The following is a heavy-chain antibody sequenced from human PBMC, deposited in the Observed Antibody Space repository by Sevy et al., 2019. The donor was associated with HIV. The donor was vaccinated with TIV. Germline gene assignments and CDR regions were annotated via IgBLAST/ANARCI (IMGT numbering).Heavy chain of an antibody. Sequence: GGSLRLSCAASGFTFSSYSMNWVRQAPGKGLEWDSYISSSSSTIYYADSVKGRFTISRDNAKNSLYLQMNSLRAEDTAVYYCATDLGGDRGYYFDYWGQGTLVTVSS. CDR3: ATDLGGDRGYYFDY. D-gene: IGHD2-21*01. J-gene: IGHJ4*02. CDR1: GFTFSSYS. CDR2: ISSSSSTI. V-gene: IGHV3-48*01.